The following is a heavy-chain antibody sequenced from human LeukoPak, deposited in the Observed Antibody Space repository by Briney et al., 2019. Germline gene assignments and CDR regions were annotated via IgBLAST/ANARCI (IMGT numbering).Heavy chain of an antibody. D-gene: IGHD3-3*01. V-gene: IGHV3-23*01. CDR1: GFTFRNYA. Sequence: GGSLRLSCAASGFTFRNYAMNWVRQAPGKGLEWLSSVTDSGHSTNYADSLKGRFTISRDNARNSLYLQMNSLRAEDTAVYYCARDRRFLEWLLLLDYWGQGTLVTVSS. J-gene: IGHJ4*02. CDR3: ARDRRFLEWLLLLDY. CDR2: VTDSGHST.